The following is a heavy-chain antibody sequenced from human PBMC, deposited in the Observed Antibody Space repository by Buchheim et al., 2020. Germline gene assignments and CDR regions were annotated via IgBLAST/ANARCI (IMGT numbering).Heavy chain of an antibody. CDR1: GGSISSGDYY. CDR3: GGGYCSSTSCYMGLDY. Sequence: QVQLQESGPGLVKPSQTLSLTCTVSGGSISSGDYYWSWIRQPPGKGLEWIGYIYYSGSTYYNPSLKSRVTISVDTSNTQFSLKLSSVTAADTAVYYCGGGYCSSTSCYMGLDYWGMGTL. J-gene: IGHJ4*02. D-gene: IGHD2-2*02. V-gene: IGHV4-30-4*01. CDR2: IYYSGST.